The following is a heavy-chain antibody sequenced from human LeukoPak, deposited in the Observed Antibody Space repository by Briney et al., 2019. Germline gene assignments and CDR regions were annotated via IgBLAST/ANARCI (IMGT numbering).Heavy chain of an antibody. D-gene: IGHD4-17*01. J-gene: IGHJ4*02. CDR1: AFIFSGHW. CDR3: AKDRLPDYGDYVQPVDY. Sequence: SGGSLRLSCEGSAFIFSGHWMNWVRQTPGKGLEWVASIKEDGSERQYVDSVKGRFSISRDNTKGSLFLQLNSLRAEDTAVYYCAKDRLPDYGDYVQPVDYWGQGTLVTVSS. CDR2: IKEDGSER. V-gene: IGHV3-7*03.